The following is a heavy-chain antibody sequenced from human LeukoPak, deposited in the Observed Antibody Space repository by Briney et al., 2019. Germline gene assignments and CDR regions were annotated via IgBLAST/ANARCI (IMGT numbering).Heavy chain of an antibody. V-gene: IGHV3-48*03. J-gene: IGHJ4*02. CDR3: AKDFTGARDY. CDR1: GFTFSHYE. D-gene: IGHD7-27*01. CDR2: ISSSGRTT. Sequence: PGGSLRLSCAVSGFTFSHYEMNWVRQAPGKGLEWLAYISSSGRTTYYADSVKGRFTISRDNAKNTLYLQMNSLRAEDTALYYCAKDFTGARDYWSQGTLVTVSS.